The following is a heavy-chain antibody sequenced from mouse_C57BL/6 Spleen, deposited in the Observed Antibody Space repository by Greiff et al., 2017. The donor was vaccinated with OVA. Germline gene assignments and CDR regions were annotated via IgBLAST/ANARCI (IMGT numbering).Heavy chain of an antibody. CDR2: INPSNGGT. Sequence: QVQLQQPGTELVKPGASVKLSCKASGYTFTSYWMHWVKQRPGQGLEWIGNINPSNGGTNYNEKFKSKATLTVDKSSSTAYMQLSSLTSEEAAVYYCARRGQPHYYALDYWGQGTSVTVSS. D-gene: IGHD3-3*01. CDR3: ARRGQPHYYALDY. J-gene: IGHJ4*01. V-gene: IGHV1-53*01. CDR1: GYTFTSYW.